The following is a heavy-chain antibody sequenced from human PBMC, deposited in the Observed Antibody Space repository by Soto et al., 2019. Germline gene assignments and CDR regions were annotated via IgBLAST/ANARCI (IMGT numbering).Heavy chain of an antibody. CDR1: GGSLSSSSYY. V-gene: IGHV4-39*01. D-gene: IGHD3-3*01. CDR2: IYYSGST. Sequence: SETLSLTCTVSGGSLSSSSYYWGWIRQPPGKGLEWIGSIYYSGSTYYNPSLKSRVTISVDTSKNQFSLKLSSVTAADTAVYYCARLWDITIFGVASNWFDPWGQGTLVTVSS. CDR3: ARLWDITIFGVASNWFDP. J-gene: IGHJ5*02.